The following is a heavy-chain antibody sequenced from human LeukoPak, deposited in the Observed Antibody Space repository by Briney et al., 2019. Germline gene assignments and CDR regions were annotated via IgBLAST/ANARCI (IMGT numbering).Heavy chain of an antibody. V-gene: IGHV1-3*01. J-gene: IGHJ6*02. Sequence: ASVKASCKASGYTFTSYAMHWVRQAPGQRLEWMGWINAGNGNTKYSQKFQGRVTITRDTSASTAYMELSSLRSEDTAVYYCARVKVQDHGIYYYGMDVWGQGTTVTVSS. CDR2: INAGNGNT. CDR1: GYTFTSYA. D-gene: IGHD1-14*01. CDR3: ARVKVQDHGIYYYGMDV.